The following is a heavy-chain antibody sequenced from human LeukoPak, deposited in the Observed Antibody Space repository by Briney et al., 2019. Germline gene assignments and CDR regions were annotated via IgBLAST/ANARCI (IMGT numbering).Heavy chain of an antibody. V-gene: IGHV4-59*01. Sequence: PSETLSLTRTVSGGSISSYYWGWIRQPPGKGLEWIGYIYYSGSTNYNPSLKSRVTISVDTSKNQFSLKLSSVTAADTAVYYCARVERQMPTSHCSSSTSCYSFFYYYYMDVWGKGTTVTVSS. D-gene: IGHD2-2*01. CDR2: IYYSGST. J-gene: IGHJ6*03. CDR1: GGSISSYY. CDR3: ARVERQMPTSHCSSSTSCYSFFYYYYMDV.